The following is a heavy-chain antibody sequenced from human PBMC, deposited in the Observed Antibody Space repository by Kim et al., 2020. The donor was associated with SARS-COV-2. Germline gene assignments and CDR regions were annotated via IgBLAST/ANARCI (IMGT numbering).Heavy chain of an antibody. V-gene: IGHV3-30*04. J-gene: IGHJ4*02. Sequence: GGSLRLSCATSGLYIIHWVRQAPGKGLEWVAAMSFDGFSKYFADSVKGRFTISRDDSKNMVWLQLNSLRDEDSAIYYCATEGGTSGRCGHFDYWSQGTLVTVSS. CDR3: ATEGGTSGRCGHFDY. CDR2: MSFDGFSK. D-gene: IGHD6-19*01. CDR1: GLYI.